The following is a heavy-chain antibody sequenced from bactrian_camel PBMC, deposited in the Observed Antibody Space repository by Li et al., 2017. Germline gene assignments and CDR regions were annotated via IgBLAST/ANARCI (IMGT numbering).Heavy chain of an antibody. CDR1: GATYSSNC. D-gene: IGHD6*01. Sequence: HVQLVESGGGSVQAGGSLRLSCVASGATYSSNCMGWFRQAPGKEREVVATTYTRARGGGGYYAASVKGRFTISRDSAKNTVYLQMDNLQPEDTATYYCAEGRGSRGEHCYSLNYWGQGTQVTVS. CDR2: TYTRARGGGG. V-gene: IGHV3S54*01. CDR3: AEGRGSRGEHCYSLNY. J-gene: IGHJ4*01.